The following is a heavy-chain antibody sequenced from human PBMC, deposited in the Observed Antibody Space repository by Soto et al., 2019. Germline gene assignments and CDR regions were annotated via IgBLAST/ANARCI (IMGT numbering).Heavy chain of an antibody. CDR3: ARDRLANWFDP. D-gene: IGHD3-9*01. Sequence: PSETLSRTCTVSGDSIRDYYWSWIRQPPGKGLEWIGYIYYSGSTNYNPSLKSRVTISLDTSKNQFSLKLSSVTAADTAVYYCARDRLANWFDPWGQGTLVTVSS. V-gene: IGHV4-59*01. J-gene: IGHJ5*02. CDR2: IYYSGST. CDR1: GDSIRDYY.